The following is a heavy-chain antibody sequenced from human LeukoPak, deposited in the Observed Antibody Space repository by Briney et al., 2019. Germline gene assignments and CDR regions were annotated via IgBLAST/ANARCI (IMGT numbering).Heavy chain of an antibody. V-gene: IGHV3-21*01. Sequence: GGSLRLSCAASGFTFSSYNMNWVRQAPGKGLEWVSSISSSSSYIYYADSVKGRFTISRDNAKNSLYLQMNSLRAEDTAVYYCARDLANLGKYFDYWGQGTLVTVSS. CDR3: ARDLANLGKYFDY. J-gene: IGHJ4*02. CDR2: ISSSSSYI. D-gene: IGHD7-27*01. CDR1: GFTFSSYN.